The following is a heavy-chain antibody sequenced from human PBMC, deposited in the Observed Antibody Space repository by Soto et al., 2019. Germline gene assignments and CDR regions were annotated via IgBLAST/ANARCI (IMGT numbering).Heavy chain of an antibody. CDR3: ARYYYGSASYQDY. D-gene: IGHD3-10*01. V-gene: IGHV4-30-4*01. J-gene: IGHJ4*02. CDR1: GGSISSGDYY. Sequence: PSETLSLTCTVSGGSISSGDYYWSWIRQPPGKGLEWIGYIYYSGSTYYNPSLKSRVTISVDTSNNQFSLKLTSVTAADTAVYYCARYYYGSASYQDYWGQGTMVTVSS. CDR2: IYYSGST.